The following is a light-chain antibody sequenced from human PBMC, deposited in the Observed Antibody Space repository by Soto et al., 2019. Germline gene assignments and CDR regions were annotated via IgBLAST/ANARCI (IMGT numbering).Light chain of an antibody. J-gene: IGLJ1*01. CDR3: SSYTSSSTLVV. CDR1: SSDVGGYNY. V-gene: IGLV2-14*01. CDR2: EVS. Sequence: QSVLTQPASVSGSPGQSITISCTGTSSDVGGYNYVSWYQQHPGKAPKLMIYEVSNRPSGVSNCFSGSKSGNTASLTISGLQAEDEADYYCSSYTSSSTLVVFGTGTKVTVL.